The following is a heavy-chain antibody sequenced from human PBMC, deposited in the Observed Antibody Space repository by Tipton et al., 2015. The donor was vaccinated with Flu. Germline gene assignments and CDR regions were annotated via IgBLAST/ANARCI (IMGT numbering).Heavy chain of an antibody. CDR3: ARQRPVAASLNYFDY. V-gene: IGHV1-46*01. D-gene: IGHD2-15*01. CDR1: GYTFTSYY. CDR2: INPSGGST. Sequence: QLVQSGAEVKKPGASVKVSCKASGYTFTSYYMHWVRQAPGQGLEWMGIINPSGGSTSYALKFQGRVTMTRDTSTSTVYMELSSLRSEDTAVYYCARQRPVAASLNYFDYWGQGTLVTVSS. J-gene: IGHJ4*02.